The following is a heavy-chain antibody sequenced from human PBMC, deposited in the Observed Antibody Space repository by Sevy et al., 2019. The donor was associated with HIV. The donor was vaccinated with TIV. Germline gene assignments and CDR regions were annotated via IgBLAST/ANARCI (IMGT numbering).Heavy chain of an antibody. CDR3: AKDSTGLDY. D-gene: IGHD6-19*01. V-gene: IGHV3-23*01. CDR2: ISGSGGST. J-gene: IGHJ4*02. CDR1: GFTFSSYA. Sequence: GESLKISCAASGFTFSSYAMSWVRQAPGKGLEWVSAISGSGGSTYYADSVKGRFTISRDNSKNTLYLQMNSLRAEDTAVYYCAKDSTGLDYWGQGTLVTVSS.